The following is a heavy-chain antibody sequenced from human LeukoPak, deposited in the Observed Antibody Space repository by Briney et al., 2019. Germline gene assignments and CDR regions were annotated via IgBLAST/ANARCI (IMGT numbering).Heavy chain of an antibody. CDR1: GFTFSSCG. CDR3: TTGSYSGSGSHPSNDY. J-gene: IGHJ4*02. D-gene: IGHD3-10*01. V-gene: IGHV3-30*03. Sequence: PGGSLRLSCAASGFTFSSCGMHWVRQAPGKGLEWVAVISYDGSNKYYADSVKGRFTISRDSSKNTLYLQMNSLRAEDTAVYYCTTGSYSGSGSHPSNDYWGQGTLVTVSS. CDR2: ISYDGSNK.